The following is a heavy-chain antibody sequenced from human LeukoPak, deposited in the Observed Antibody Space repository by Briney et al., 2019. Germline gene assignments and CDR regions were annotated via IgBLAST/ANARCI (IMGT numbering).Heavy chain of an antibody. CDR1: GFTFRAYA. CDR3: ARGPFCSDNSCFSAKDYYFDY. Sequence: GGSLRLSCAASGFTFRAYAMHWVRQAPGKGLEWMAVISHHRSGTYYPDSVKGRFTISRDNSKNTPYLQMSSLRPEDTAVYFCARGPFCSDNSCFSAKDYYFDYWGQGTLVTVSS. J-gene: IGHJ4*02. CDR2: ISHHRSGT. V-gene: IGHV3-30*04. D-gene: IGHD2-15*01.